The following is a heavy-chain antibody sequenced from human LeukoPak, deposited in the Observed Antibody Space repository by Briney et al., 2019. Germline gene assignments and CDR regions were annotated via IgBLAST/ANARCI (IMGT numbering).Heavy chain of an antibody. CDR2: INHSGST. Sequence: MPSETLSLTCAVYGGSFSGYYWSWIRQPPGKGLEWIGEINHSGSTNYNPSLKSRVTISVDTSKNQFSLKLSSVTAADTAVYYCALGRDGYKAVDYWGQGTLVTVSS. CDR1: GGSFSGYY. D-gene: IGHD5-24*01. CDR3: ALGRDGYKAVDY. V-gene: IGHV4-34*01. J-gene: IGHJ4*02.